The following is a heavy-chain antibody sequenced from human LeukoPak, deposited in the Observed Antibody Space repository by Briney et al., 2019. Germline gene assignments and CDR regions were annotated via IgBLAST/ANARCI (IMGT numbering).Heavy chain of an antibody. D-gene: IGHD3-3*01. V-gene: IGHV4-34*01. CDR2: INHSGST. CDR3: ARARYDFWSGSYGHFDY. J-gene: IGHJ4*02. Sequence: SETLSLTCTVSGGSISSYYWSWIRQPPGKGLEWIGEINHSGSTNYNPSLKSRVTISVDTSKNQFSLKLSSVTAADTAVYYCARARYDFWSGSYGHFDYWGQGTLVTVSS. CDR1: GGSISSYY.